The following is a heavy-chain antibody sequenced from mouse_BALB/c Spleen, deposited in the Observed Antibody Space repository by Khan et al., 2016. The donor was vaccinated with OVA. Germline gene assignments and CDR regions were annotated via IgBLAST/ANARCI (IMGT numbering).Heavy chain of an antibody. CDR1: GYTFTSFY. Sequence: QVQLQQPGAELVKPGASVKISCKASGYTFTSFYMYWVKQRPGQGLEWIGGINPSNGDTHFYEKFKSKATLTVDKSSTTAYMQFSSLTSEDSAVYCCARSGYGNPFAYWGQRTLVTVSA. CDR3: ARSGYGNPFAY. CDR2: INPSNGDT. J-gene: IGHJ3*01. D-gene: IGHD2-1*01. V-gene: IGHV1S81*02.